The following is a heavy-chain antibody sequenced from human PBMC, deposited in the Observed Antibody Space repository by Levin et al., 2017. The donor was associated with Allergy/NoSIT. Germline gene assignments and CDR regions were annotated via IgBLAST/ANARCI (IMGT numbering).Heavy chain of an antibody. CDR1: GFAFEDFA. CDR3: TDGRYYDFWSGYFRY. D-gene: IGHD3-3*01. Sequence: SLKISCEVSGFAFEDFAMHWVRQAPGKGLEWVAGVSWNSGTIAYADSVKGRFTISRDNAKDSLYLQMDSLRTEDTAFYYCTDGRYYDFWSGYFRYWSQGTLVTVSS. J-gene: IGHJ4*02. CDR2: VSWNSGTI. V-gene: IGHV3-9*01.